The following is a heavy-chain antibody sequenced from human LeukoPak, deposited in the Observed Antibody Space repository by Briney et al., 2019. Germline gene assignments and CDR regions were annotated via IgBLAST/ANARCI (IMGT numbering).Heavy chain of an antibody. CDR2: IYRGGST. CDR1: GFTVSSNY. CDR3: ARGGAYGSGNHYRGGAFDI. D-gene: IGHD3-10*01. V-gene: IGHV3-53*01. Sequence: PGGSLRLSCAASGFTVSSNYMNWVRQAPGKGLEWVSVIYRGGSTYYADSVKGRFTISRDNSKNMVYLQMNSLRVEDTAVYYCARGGAYGSGNHYRGGAFDIWGQGTMVTVSS. J-gene: IGHJ3*02.